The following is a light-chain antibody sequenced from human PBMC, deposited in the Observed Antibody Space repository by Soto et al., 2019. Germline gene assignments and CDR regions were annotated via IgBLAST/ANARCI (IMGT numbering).Light chain of an antibody. CDR3: QQFRNWPWT. J-gene: IGKJ1*01. V-gene: IGKV3D-15*01. CDR1: QSISIN. CDR2: GAS. Sequence: EIVMTQSPATPSVSPGERATLSCRASQSISINLAWYQHKPGQAPRLLIHGASTRATGIPARISGSGSGTEFTLTISSLQSEDFAVYYCQQFRNWPWTFGQGTKVDIK.